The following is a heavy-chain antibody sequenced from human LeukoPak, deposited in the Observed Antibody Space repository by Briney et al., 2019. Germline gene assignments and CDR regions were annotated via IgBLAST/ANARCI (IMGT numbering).Heavy chain of an antibody. D-gene: IGHD2-8*02. V-gene: IGHV4-34*01. CDR3: ARSLVVPPGAFDF. CDR1: GGSFSPYY. J-gene: IGHJ3*01. Sequence: PSETLSLTCTVYGGSFSPYYWNWIRQPPGKGLEWIGEINHRGSTTYNPSLKSRVTISLDTSKNQFSLKLSSVTAADTAMYYCARSLVVPPGAFDFWGQGMMVTVSS. CDR2: INHRGST.